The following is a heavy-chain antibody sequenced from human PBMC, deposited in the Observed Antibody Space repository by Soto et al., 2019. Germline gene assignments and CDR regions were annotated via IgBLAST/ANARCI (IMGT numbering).Heavy chain of an antibody. CDR3: ARVEYSSSSGRVYYYYYMDV. J-gene: IGHJ6*03. CDR1: GFTFSSYS. D-gene: IGHD6-6*01. CDR2: ISSSSSTI. V-gene: IGHV3-48*01. Sequence: GGSLRLSCAASGFTFSSYSMNWVRQAPGKGLEWVSYISSSSSTIYYADSVKGRFTISRDNAKNSLYLQMNSLRAEDTAVYYCARVEYSSSSGRVYYYYYMDVWGKGTTVTVSS.